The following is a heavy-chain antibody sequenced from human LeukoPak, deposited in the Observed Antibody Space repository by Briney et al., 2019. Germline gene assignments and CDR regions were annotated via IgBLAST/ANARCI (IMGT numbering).Heavy chain of an antibody. Sequence: GASVKVSCKASGYTFTGYYMHWVRQAPGQGLEWMGWINPNSGGTNYAQKFQGRVTMTRDTSISTAYMELSRLRSDDTAVYYCARGRLMTTVTTTFGYWGQGTLVTVSS. J-gene: IGHJ4*02. CDR3: ARGRLMTTVTTTFGY. V-gene: IGHV1-2*02. CDR1: GYTFTGYY. D-gene: IGHD4-17*01. CDR2: INPNSGGT.